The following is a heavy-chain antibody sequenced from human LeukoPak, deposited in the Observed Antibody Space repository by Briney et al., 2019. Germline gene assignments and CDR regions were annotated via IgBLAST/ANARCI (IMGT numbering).Heavy chain of an antibody. D-gene: IGHD2/OR15-2a*01. CDR3: ARDHFERENTANFLVEAFDI. Sequence: MSSETLSLTCAVSGYAISSNYYWGWIRQPAGRGLEWIGQIYASGNTNYSPSVKTRVTMSLDTSKNQFSLGLTSVTAADTAVYYCARDHFERENTANFLVEAFDIWGRGTMATVSS. J-gene: IGHJ3*02. CDR2: IYASGNT. CDR1: GYAISSNYY. V-gene: IGHV4-4*07.